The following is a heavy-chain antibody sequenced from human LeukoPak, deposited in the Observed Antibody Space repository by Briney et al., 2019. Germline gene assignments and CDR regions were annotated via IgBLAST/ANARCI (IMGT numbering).Heavy chain of an antibody. Sequence: TGGSLRLSCAPFGFTLRSDAMTWVRQAPGKGLEWVSSIRGPGTGTHYADSVKGRFSISRDDSKNTVYLQMNSLRAEDTAIYYCAKCTTYATGWCNWLDPWGQGTLGTVSS. CDR2: IRGPGTGT. D-gene: IGHD2/OR15-2a*01. CDR1: GFTLRSDA. CDR3: AKCTTYATGWCNWLDP. V-gene: IGHV3-23*01. J-gene: IGHJ5*02.